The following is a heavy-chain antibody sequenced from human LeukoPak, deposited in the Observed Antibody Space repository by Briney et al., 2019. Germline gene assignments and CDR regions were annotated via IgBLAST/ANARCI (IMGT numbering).Heavy chain of an antibody. Sequence: SETLSLTCTVAGGSISSVSYYWSWIRQPAGKGLEWIARIYTSQSTNYNPSLKTPVTISVDTSKTQFSQKLSSVSAGHTAVYYCARQRLGRRPGAVDYWGQGSMVSVSS. J-gene: IGHJ4*02. D-gene: IGHD2-15*01. CDR2: IYTSQST. CDR1: GGSISSVSYY. V-gene: IGHV4-61*02. CDR3: ARQRLGRRPGAVDY.